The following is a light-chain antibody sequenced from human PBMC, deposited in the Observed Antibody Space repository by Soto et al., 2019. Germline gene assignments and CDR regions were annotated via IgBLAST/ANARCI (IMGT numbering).Light chain of an antibody. CDR2: KAS. Sequence: MTQSPATLSVSPGERVTLSCRASQSVSSRLAWYHQKPGKAPKLLIYKASTLKSGVPSRFSGSGSGTEFTLTISSLQPDDFATYYCQHYNSYSEAFGQGTKVELK. V-gene: IGKV1-5*03. CDR1: QSVSSR. CDR3: QHYNSYSEA. J-gene: IGKJ1*01.